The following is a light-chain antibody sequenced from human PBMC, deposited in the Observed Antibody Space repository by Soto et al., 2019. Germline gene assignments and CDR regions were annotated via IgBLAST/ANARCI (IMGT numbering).Light chain of an antibody. V-gene: IGKV3-11*01. J-gene: IGKJ3*01. Sequence: EIVLTQSPATLSLSPGERATLSCRASQSVSSYLAWYQQKPGQAPRLLIYDASNRATGIPARFSGSGSGTDFTLTISSLEPEDFAVYYYQERSNWPPPFTFGPGTKLDIK. CDR2: DAS. CDR1: QSVSSY. CDR3: QERSNWPPPFT.